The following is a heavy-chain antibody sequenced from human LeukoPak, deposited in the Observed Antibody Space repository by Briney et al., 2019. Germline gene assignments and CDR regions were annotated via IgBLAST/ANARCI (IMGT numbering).Heavy chain of an antibody. J-gene: IGHJ4*02. CDR1: GGSISSYY. Sequence: PSETLSLTCTVSGGSISSYYWSWIRQPAGKGLEWIGRIYTSGSTNYNPSLKSRVTMSVDTSKNQFSLKLSSVTAADTAVYYCARSPTYYYDSSGYYSFDYWGQGTLVTVSS. CDR2: IYTSGST. CDR3: ARSPTYYYDSSGYYSFDY. D-gene: IGHD3-22*01. V-gene: IGHV4-4*07.